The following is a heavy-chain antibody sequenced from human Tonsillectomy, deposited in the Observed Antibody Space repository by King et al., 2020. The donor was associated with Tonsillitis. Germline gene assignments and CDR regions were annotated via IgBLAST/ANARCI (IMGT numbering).Heavy chain of an antibody. D-gene: IGHD3-10*01. CDR1: GFTFSSYG. CDR3: AKVRAVVRGVIITSHYYYYGMDV. CDR2: ISYDGSDK. Sequence: VQLVESGGGVVQPGRSLRLSCAASGFTFSSYGMHWVRQAPGKGLEWVAVISYDGSDKYYADSVKGRFTISRDNSKNTLFLQMNSLRAEDTAVYYCAKVRAVVRGVIITSHYYYYGMDVWGQGTTVTVS. V-gene: IGHV3-30*18. J-gene: IGHJ6*02.